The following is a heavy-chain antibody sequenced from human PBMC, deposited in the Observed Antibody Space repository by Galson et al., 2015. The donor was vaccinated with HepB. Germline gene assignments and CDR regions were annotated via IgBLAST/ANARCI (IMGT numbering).Heavy chain of an antibody. Sequence: LSLTCTVSGASISSSYWSWIRQPPGKGLQWIGYFYYSGSTNYNPSLKSRVTMSVDSSKNQFSLKLSSVTAADTAVYYCARQTAAVLQPIDYWGQGTLVTVSS. CDR1: GASISSSY. CDR3: ARQTAAVLQPIDY. CDR2: FYYSGST. D-gene: IGHD6-13*01. J-gene: IGHJ4*02. V-gene: IGHV4-59*08.